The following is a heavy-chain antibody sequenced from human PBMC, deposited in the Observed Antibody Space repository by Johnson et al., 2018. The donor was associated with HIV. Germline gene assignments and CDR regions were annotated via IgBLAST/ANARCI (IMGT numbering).Heavy chain of an antibody. CDR1: GFTFSSYA. D-gene: IGHD6-13*01. J-gene: IGHJ3*02. Sequence: QVQLVESGGGVVQPGRSLRLSCAASGFTFSSYAMHWVRQAPGKGLEWMAVISFDGSNKYYADSVKGRFTISRDNAKNSVYLQMNSLRAEDTAVYYCARVPRIEQQLVHAFDIWGQGTMVTVSS. CDR3: ARVPRIEQQLVHAFDI. CDR2: ISFDGSNK. V-gene: IGHV3-30-3*01.